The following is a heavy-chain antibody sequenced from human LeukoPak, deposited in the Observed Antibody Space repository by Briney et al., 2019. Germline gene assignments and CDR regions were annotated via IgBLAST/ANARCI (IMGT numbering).Heavy chain of an antibody. J-gene: IGHJ5*02. CDR2: IYYSGST. CDR3: ARAVAGRPNWFDP. D-gene: IGHD6-19*01. V-gene: IGHV4-59*01. Sequence: SETLSLTCTVSGGSISSYYWSWIRQPPGKGLEWIGYIYYSGSTNYNPSLKSRVTISVDTSKNQFSLKLSSVTAADTAEYYCARAVAGRPNWFDPWGQGTLVTVSS. CDR1: GGSISSYY.